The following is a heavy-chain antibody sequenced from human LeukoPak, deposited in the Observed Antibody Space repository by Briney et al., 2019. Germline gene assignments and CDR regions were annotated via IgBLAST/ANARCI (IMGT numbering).Heavy chain of an antibody. CDR1: GGTFSSYA. CDR2: IIPIFGTA. CDR3: VGSYGNYYYYMDV. V-gene: IGHV1-69*05. D-gene: IGHD5-18*01. Sequence: ASVKVSCKASGGTFSSYAISWVRQAPGQGLEWMGGIIPIFGTANYAQKFQGRVTITTDESTSTAYMELSSLRSEDTAVYYCVGSYGNYYYYMDVWGKGTTVTVSS. J-gene: IGHJ6*03.